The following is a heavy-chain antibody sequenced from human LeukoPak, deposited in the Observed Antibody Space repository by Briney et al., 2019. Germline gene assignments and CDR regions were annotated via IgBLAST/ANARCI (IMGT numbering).Heavy chain of an antibody. CDR2: ISAYNGNT. V-gene: IGHV1-18*01. CDR3: ARDQRDSSGYYYESTDY. J-gene: IGHJ4*02. D-gene: IGHD3-22*01. Sequence: ASVKVSCKASGYTFTSYGISWVRQAPGQGLEWMGWISAYNGNTNYAQKLQGRVTMTTDTSTSTAYMQLRSLRSDDTAVYYCARDQRDSSGYYYESTDYWGQGTLVTVSS. CDR1: GYTFTSYG.